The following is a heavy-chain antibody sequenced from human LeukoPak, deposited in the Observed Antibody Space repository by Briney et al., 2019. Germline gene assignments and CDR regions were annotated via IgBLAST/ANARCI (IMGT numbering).Heavy chain of an antibody. Sequence: GESLKISCKGSGYSFTSYWIGWVRQMPGKGLEWMGIIYPGDPDTRYSPSFLGQVTISADKSISTDYLQWSSLKASDTAMYYCARLEAAAGTLRYYFDYWGQGTLVTVSS. CDR2: IYPGDPDT. D-gene: IGHD6-13*01. CDR1: GYSFTSYW. J-gene: IGHJ4*02. CDR3: ARLEAAAGTLRYYFDY. V-gene: IGHV5-51*01.